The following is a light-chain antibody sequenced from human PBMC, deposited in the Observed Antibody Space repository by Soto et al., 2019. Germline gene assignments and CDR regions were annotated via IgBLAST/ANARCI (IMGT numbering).Light chain of an antibody. CDR1: RGIPNF. CDR2: GAS. Sequence: IQLTQSPSSLSASVGDRVTISCRASRGIPNFLAWYQQKPGKAPKLLIYGASTLQSGVPSRFSGSGSGTDFTLTISSLQPEDFATYYCQQLNSFPIPFGPGTKVDIK. CDR3: QQLNSFPIP. V-gene: IGKV1-9*01. J-gene: IGKJ3*01.